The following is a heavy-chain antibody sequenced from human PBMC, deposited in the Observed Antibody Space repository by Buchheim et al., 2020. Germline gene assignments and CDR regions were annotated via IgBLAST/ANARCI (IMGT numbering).Heavy chain of an antibody. Sequence: QVQLVESGGGVVQPGRSLRLSCEASGFTLSNYGMHWVRQAPGKGLEWVAVIWADGSREYYAASVKGRFSISRDNSKNTVYLQMNSLRDEDAAVYFCARDEYVNWMQLSFTYNIMDIWGRGTT. V-gene: IGHV3-33*08. CDR1: GFTLSNYG. D-gene: IGHD1-1*01. CDR2: IWADGSRE. CDR3: ARDEYVNWMQLSFTYNIMDI. J-gene: IGHJ6*02.